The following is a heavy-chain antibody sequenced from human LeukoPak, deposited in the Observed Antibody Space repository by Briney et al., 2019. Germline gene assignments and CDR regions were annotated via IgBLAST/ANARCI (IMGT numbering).Heavy chain of an antibody. J-gene: IGHJ3*02. CDR1: GFTFSSYW. V-gene: IGHV3-7*01. Sequence: PGGSLRLSCAASGFTFSSYWMSCVRQAPGKGLEWVANIKQDGSEKYYVDSVKGRFTISRDNAKNSLYLQMNSLRAEDTAVYYCATSGVLRFLEWLLVDAFDIWGQGTMVTVSS. CDR3: ATSGVLRFLEWLLVDAFDI. D-gene: IGHD3-3*01. CDR2: IKQDGSEK.